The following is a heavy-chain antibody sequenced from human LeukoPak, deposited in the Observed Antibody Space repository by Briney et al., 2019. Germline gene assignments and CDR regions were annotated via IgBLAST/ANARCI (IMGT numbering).Heavy chain of an antibody. CDR3: ARKYNSGWWIDC. D-gene: IGHD6-19*01. CDR2: ISSGGTT. V-gene: IGHV3-53*01. CDR1: GFAVSSNY. Sequence: GGSLRLSCAASGFAVSSNYMNWVRQAPGKGLEGVSFISSGGTTHYADSVKGRFTISRDNSKNTLYLHMNTLRAEDTAVYYCARKYNSGWWIDCWGQGTLVTVSS. J-gene: IGHJ4*02.